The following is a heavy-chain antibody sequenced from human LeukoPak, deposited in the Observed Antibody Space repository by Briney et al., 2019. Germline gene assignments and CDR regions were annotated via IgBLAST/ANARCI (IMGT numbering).Heavy chain of an antibody. CDR3: ARVREGPPRNRVYYFDY. J-gene: IGHJ4*02. CDR2: IYYSGST. CDR1: GGSISSGGYY. V-gene: IGHV4-31*03. Sequence: PSGTLSLTCTVSGGSISSGGYYWSWIRQHPGKGLEWIGYIYYSGSTYYNPSLKSRVTISVDTSKNQFSLKLSSVTAADTAVYYCARVREGPPRNRVYYFDYWGQGTLVTVSS. D-gene: IGHD1-14*01.